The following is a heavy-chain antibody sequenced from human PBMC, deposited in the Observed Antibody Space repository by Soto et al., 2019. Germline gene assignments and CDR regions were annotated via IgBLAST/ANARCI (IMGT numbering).Heavy chain of an antibody. CDR1: GYTFTGYY. V-gene: IGHV1-2*04. D-gene: IGHD2-15*01. CDR2: INPNSGGT. Sequence: QVQLVQSGAEVKKPGASVKGSCKASGYTFTGYYMHWVRQDPGQGLEWMGWINPNSGGTNYAQKFQGWVTMTRDTSISTAYMELSRLRSDDTAVYYCASSLGYCSGGSCYPGSSFDYWGQGTLVTVSS. J-gene: IGHJ4*02. CDR3: ASSLGYCSGGSCYPGSSFDY.